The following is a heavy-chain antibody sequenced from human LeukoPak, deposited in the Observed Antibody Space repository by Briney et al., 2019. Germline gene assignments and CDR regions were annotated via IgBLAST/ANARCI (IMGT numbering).Heavy chain of an antibody. Sequence: GGSLRLSCAASGFSFSNYGMHWVRQAPGKGLEWVAIISYDGSDKYYADSVKGRFTISRDNSKSTLYLQMNSLRTEDTAVYYCATDRRLQFPFDYWGQGTLVTVSS. V-gene: IGHV3-30*03. CDR2: ISYDGSDK. J-gene: IGHJ4*02. D-gene: IGHD5-24*01. CDR3: ATDRRLQFPFDY. CDR1: GFSFSNYG.